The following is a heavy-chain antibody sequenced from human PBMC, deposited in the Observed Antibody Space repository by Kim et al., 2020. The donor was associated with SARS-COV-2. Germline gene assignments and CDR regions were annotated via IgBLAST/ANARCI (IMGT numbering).Heavy chain of an antibody. CDR2: VYDDGKS. CDR1: GFDIADNY. CDR3: TRMDFGDEN. D-gene: IGHD4-17*01. J-gene: IGHJ4*02. V-gene: IGHV3-53*01. Sequence: GGSLRLSCVASGFDIADNYMSWVRQAPGKGPEWVAVVYDDGKSDYADSVKGRFTISRDDSKNMIFLQMDSLRTDDTAVYYCTRMDFGDENWGQGTRVSVS.